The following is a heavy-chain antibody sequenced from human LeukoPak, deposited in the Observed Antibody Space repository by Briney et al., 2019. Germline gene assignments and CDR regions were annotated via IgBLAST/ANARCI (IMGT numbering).Heavy chain of an antibody. J-gene: IGHJ4*02. CDR2: ISSDGSTI. D-gene: IGHD3-3*01. V-gene: IGHV3-74*01. CDR3: ARGRNVLRFLEWSSFDY. CDR1: GFTFSSHW. Sequence: PGGSLRLSCAASGFTFSSHWMHWVRQAPRKGLVWVSRISSDGSTINYADSVKGRFTISRDNAKNTLYLQMNSLRAEDTAVYYCARGRNVLRFLEWSSFDYWGQGTLVTVSS.